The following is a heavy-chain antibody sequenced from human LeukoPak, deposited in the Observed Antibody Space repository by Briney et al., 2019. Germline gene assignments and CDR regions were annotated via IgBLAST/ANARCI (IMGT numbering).Heavy chain of an antibody. Sequence: GGSLRLSCAASGFTFSSYGMHWVRQAPGKGLEWVTFMRYDGNNKYYADSVKGRFTISRDNSKNTLYLQMNSLRAEDTAVYYCAKEIEGVLWFGELSTGGFDPWGQGTLVTVSS. CDR2: MRYDGNNK. D-gene: IGHD3-10*01. CDR1: GFTFSSYG. CDR3: AKEIEGVLWFGELSTGGFDP. V-gene: IGHV3-30*02. J-gene: IGHJ5*02.